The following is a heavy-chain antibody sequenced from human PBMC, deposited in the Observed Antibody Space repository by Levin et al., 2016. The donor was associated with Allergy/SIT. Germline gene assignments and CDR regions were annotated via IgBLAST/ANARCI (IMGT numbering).Heavy chain of an antibody. D-gene: IGHD2-15*01. CDR1: GGSISSGGYY. J-gene: IGHJ6*02. V-gene: IGHV4-31*03. CDR3: ARDGRFEAHCSGGSCYWDV. CDR2: IYYSGST. Sequence: SETLSLTCTVSGGSISSGGYYWSWIRQHPGKGLEWIGYIYYSGSTYYNPSLKSRVTISVDTSKNQFSLKLSSVTAADTAVYYCARDGRFEAHCSGGSCYWDVWGQGTMVTVSS.